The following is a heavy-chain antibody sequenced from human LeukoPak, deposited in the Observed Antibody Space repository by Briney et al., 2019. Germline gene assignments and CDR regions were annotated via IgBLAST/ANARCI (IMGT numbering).Heavy chain of an antibody. CDR2: IYNGGST. Sequence: PSETLSLTCTVSGASISRDYWTWIRQPPGKGLEWIGYIYNGGSTNYNPSLKSRVTISVDTSKNQFSLKLSSVTAADTAVYYCAREAPEMATIIYYYYYMDVWGEGTTVTISS. D-gene: IGHD5-24*01. J-gene: IGHJ6*03. V-gene: IGHV4-4*08. CDR1: GASISRDY. CDR3: AREAPEMATIIYYYYYMDV.